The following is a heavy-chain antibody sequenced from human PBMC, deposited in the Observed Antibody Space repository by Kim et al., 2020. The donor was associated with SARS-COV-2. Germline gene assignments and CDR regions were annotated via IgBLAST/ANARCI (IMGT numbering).Heavy chain of an antibody. CDR2: T. D-gene: IGHD3-22*01. CDR3: ARVDSSGYLGY. J-gene: IGHJ4*02. V-gene: IGHV3-13*01. Sequence: TYYPGPVKGRFTISRENAKNSLYLQMNSLRAGDTAVYYCARVDSSGYLGYWGQGTLVTVSS.